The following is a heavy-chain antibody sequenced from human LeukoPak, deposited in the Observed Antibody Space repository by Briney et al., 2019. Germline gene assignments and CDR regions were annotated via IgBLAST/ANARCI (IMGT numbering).Heavy chain of an antibody. V-gene: IGHV4-30-2*01. D-gene: IGHD1-26*01. Sequence: PSETLSLTCTVSGGSISSGGYYWSWIRQPPGKGLEWIGYIYHSGSTYYNPSLKSRVTISVDRSKNQFSLKLSSVTAADTAVYYCARAPSGSYYRPFDYWGQGTLVTVSS. J-gene: IGHJ4*02. CDR1: GGSISSGGYY. CDR2: IYHSGST. CDR3: ARAPSGSYYRPFDY.